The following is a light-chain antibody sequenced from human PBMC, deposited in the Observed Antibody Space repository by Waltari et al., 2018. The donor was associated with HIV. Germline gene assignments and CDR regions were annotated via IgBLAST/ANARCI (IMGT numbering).Light chain of an antibody. V-gene: IGLV1-44*01. CDR1: NSNIGRNT. CDR2: GKN. CDR3: ASWDDSFNGPV. Sequence: QSVLTQPPSASGTPGQRVTISCSGSNSNIGRNTVSWFQQLPGTAPKVLIYGKNQRPSGVPDLFAGSKSGTSASLAISGLQSDDEADYFCASWDDSFNGPVFGGGTKLTVV. J-gene: IGLJ2*01.